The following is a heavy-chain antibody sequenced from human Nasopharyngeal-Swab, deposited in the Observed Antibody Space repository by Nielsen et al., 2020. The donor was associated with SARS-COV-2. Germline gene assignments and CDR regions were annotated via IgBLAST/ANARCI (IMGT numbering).Heavy chain of an antibody. Sequence: GGSLRLSCAASGFTFSSYAMSWVRQAPGKGLEWVSSFRGSGGTTYYTDAVKGRFTISRDNSKNTLYLQMNSLRAEDTAVYYCAKDLSYDSSGYYDYWGQGTLVTVSS. CDR3: AKDLSYDSSGYYDY. J-gene: IGHJ4*02. CDR2: FRGSGGTT. D-gene: IGHD3-22*01. V-gene: IGHV3-23*01. CDR1: GFTFSSYA.